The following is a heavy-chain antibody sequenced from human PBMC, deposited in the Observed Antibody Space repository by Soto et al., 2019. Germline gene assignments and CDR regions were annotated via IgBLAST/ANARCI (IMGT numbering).Heavy chain of an antibody. D-gene: IGHD6-19*01. CDR3: ASNRRPGIAVAGDWYFDL. Sequence: SETLSLTCTVSGGSISSYYWSWIRQPPGKGLEWIGYIYYSGSTNYNPSLKSRVTISVDTSKNQFSLKLSSVTAADTAVYYCASNRRPGIAVAGDWYFDLWGRGTLVTVSS. V-gene: IGHV4-59*01. CDR2: IYYSGST. CDR1: GGSISSYY. J-gene: IGHJ2*01.